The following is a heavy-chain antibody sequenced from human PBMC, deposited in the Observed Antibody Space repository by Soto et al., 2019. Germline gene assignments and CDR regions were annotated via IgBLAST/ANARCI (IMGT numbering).Heavy chain of an antibody. CDR1: GFTFSSYG. Sequence: GGSLRLSCAASGFTFSSYGMHRVRQAPGKGLEWVAVISYDGSNKYYADSVKGRFTISRDNSKNTLYLQMNSLRAEDTAVYYCAKDRTTVTTLSFDPWGQGTLVTVSS. V-gene: IGHV3-30*18. CDR2: ISYDGSNK. CDR3: AKDRTTVTTLSFDP. D-gene: IGHD4-17*01. J-gene: IGHJ5*02.